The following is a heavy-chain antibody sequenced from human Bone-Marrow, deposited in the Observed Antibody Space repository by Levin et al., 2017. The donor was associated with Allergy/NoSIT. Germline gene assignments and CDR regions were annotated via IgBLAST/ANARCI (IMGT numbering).Heavy chain of an antibody. CDR3: AARTYDYISGTYRAGFDY. D-gene: IGHD3-16*02. J-gene: IGHJ4*02. CDR1: GLSFSSFD. V-gene: IGHV3-48*03. CDR2: ITGIGSTS. Sequence: GGSLRLSCSGSGLSFSSFDMSWVRQAPGKGLEWVSHITGIGSTSYYADSVKGRFTISRDNAKNSVYLQMSSLTVDDTAFYYCAARTYDYISGTYRAGFDYWGQGTLVTVSS.